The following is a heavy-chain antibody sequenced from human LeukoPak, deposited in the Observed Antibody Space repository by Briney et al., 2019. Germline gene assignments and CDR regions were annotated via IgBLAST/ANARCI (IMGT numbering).Heavy chain of an antibody. V-gene: IGHV1-2*06. Sequence: ASVKVSCKASGYTFTRCYMHWVRQAPGQGLEWMGRINPNSGGTNYAQKFQGRVTMTRDTSISTAYMELSRLRSDDTAVYYCARAPNRRTAYYMDVWGKGTTVTVSS. CDR3: ARAPNRRTAYYMDV. CDR1: GYTFTRCY. D-gene: IGHD1-14*01. CDR2: INPNSGGT. J-gene: IGHJ6*03.